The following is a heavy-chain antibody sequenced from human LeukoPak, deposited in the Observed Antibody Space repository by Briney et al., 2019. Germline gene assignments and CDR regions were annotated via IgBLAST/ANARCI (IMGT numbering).Heavy chain of an antibody. D-gene: IGHD6-13*01. CDR1: GGSISSYS. J-gene: IGHJ4*02. Sequence: SETLSLTCTVSGGSISSYSWSWIRQPPGKGLEWIGYIYYTGSTNYNPSLKSRVTISVDTSKNQFSLKLSSVTAADTAVYYCARIGYSSSWYYFDYWGQGTLVTVSS. CDR3: ARIGYSSSWYYFDY. CDR2: IYYTGST. V-gene: IGHV4-59*01.